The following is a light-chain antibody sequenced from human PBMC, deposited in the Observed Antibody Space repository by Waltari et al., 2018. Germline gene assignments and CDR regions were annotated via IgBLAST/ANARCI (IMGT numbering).Light chain of an antibody. CDR3: QQFNNYPL. V-gene: IGKV1D-13*01. J-gene: IGKJ4*01. CDR1: QGISSA. CDR2: DAS. Sequence: AIQLTQSPSSLSASVGDRVTITCRASQGISSALAWYQQKPGKAPKLLIYDASSFESGVPSRFSGSGSGTDFTLTISSLQPEDFATYYCQQFNNYPLFGGGTKVEIK.